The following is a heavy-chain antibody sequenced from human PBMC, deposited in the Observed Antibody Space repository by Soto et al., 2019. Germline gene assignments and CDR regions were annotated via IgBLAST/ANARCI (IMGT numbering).Heavy chain of an antibody. D-gene: IGHD3-3*01. CDR1: GGSFSGDY. J-gene: IGHJ5*02. Sequence: PSETLSLTCAVYGGSFSGDYWSLIRQPPGKGLEWIGEINHSGSTNYNPSLKSRVTISVDTSKNQFSLKLSSVTAADTAVYYCARRRRITIFGVVIIQVWFEPWGQGTLVTVS. CDR3: ARRRRITIFGVVIIQVWFEP. CDR2: INHSGST. V-gene: IGHV4-34*01.